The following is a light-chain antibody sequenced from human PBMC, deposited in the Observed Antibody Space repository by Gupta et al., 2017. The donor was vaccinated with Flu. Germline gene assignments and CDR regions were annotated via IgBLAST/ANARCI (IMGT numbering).Light chain of an antibody. J-gene: IGKJ4*01. CDR1: QTISTN. Sequence: DIQMTQSPSSLSASVGDRVTITCRASQTISTNLNWYQQQIGKAPKLLIHAASSLQSGVPSRFSGSGSGTDFTLTISRLQPEDFATYYWQQSYSAFTFGGGTKVEIK. V-gene: IGKV1-39*01. CDR3: QQSYSAFT. CDR2: AAS.